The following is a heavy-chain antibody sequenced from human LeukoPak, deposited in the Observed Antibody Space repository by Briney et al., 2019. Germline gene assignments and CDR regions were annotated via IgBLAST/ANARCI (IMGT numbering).Heavy chain of an antibody. V-gene: IGHV1-69*01. CDR1: GGTFSSYA. Sequence: SVKVSCKASGGTFSSYAISWVRQAPGQGLEWMGGIIPIFGTANYAQKFQGRVTITADESTSTAYMEVSSLRSEDTAVYYCARGRAGRYGMDVWGQGTTVSVSS. CDR2: IIPIFGTA. CDR3: ARGRAGRYGMDV. D-gene: IGHD1-26*01. J-gene: IGHJ6*02.